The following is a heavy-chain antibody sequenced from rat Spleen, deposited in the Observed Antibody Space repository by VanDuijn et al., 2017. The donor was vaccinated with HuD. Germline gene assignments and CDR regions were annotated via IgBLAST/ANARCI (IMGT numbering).Heavy chain of an antibody. CDR1: GFSLTSYH. V-gene: IGHV2S1*01. CDR2: IQSGGST. J-gene: IGHJ2*01. Sequence: QVQLKESGPGLVQTSQTLSLTCTVSGFSLTSYHVSWVRQPPGKGLEWMGRIQSGGSTYYNSAPKSRLSISRDTSKGQVFLKMNRLQTEDTGIYYCTGDYSSSPFDYWGQGVMVTVSS. D-gene: IGHD1-2*01. CDR3: TGDYSSSPFDY.